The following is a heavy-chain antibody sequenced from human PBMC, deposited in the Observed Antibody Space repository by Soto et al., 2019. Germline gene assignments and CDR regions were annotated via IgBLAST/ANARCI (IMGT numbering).Heavy chain of an antibody. Sequence: SETLSLTCTVSGGSISSSSYYWGWIRQPPGKGLEWIGSIYYSGSTYYNPSLKSRVTISVDTSKNQFSLKLSSVTTADTAVYYCATLQLERLGVNYYYYYGMDVWCQGTTVT. CDR2: IYYSGST. J-gene: IGHJ6*02. CDR3: ATLQLERLGVNYYYYYGMDV. CDR1: GGSISSSSYY. V-gene: IGHV4-39*01. D-gene: IGHD1-1*01.